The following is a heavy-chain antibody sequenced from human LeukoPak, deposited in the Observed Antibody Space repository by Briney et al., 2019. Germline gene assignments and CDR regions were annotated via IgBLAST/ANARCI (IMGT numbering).Heavy chain of an antibody. CDR3: ARIPAGERYFDN. CDR2: FYIGGTT. J-gene: IGHJ4*02. D-gene: IGHD3-9*01. V-gene: IGHV3-53*01. CDR1: GFSVSSNY. Sequence: GGSLRLSCAASGFSVSSNYMSWVRQTPGKGLEWVSTFYIGGTTDYADSVRGRFSISRDHSENMFFLQMNSLRVEDTAVYYRARIPAGERYFDNWGQGTLVTVSS.